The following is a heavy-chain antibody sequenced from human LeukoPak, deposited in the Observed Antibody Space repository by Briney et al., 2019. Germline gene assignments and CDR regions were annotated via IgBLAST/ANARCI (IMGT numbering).Heavy chain of an antibody. V-gene: IGHV1-69*13. CDR1: GGTFSSYG. Sequence: SVKVSCKSSGGTFSSYGISWVRQAPGQGLEWMGGIIPIFGTANYAQKFQGRVTITADESTSTAYMELSSLRSEDTAVYYCASGEAYYYYYYMDVWGKGTTVTVSS. D-gene: IGHD3-10*01. J-gene: IGHJ6*03. CDR2: IIPIFGTA. CDR3: ASGEAYYYYYYMDV.